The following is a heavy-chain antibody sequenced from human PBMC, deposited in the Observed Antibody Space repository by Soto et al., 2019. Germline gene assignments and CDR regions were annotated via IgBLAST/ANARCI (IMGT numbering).Heavy chain of an antibody. V-gene: IGHV6-1*01. CDR2: TYYGSKWYN. D-gene: IGHD6-13*01. Sequence: QTLSLTCAISGDSVSSNSAAWNWIRQSPSRGLEWLGRTYYGSKWYNDYAVSVKSRITINPDTSKNQFSLHLHSVTPEDTAVYYCARDRSPGSSSWYDYWGQGTLVTVSS. CDR3: ARDRSPGSSSWYDY. CDR1: GDSVSSNSAA. J-gene: IGHJ4*02.